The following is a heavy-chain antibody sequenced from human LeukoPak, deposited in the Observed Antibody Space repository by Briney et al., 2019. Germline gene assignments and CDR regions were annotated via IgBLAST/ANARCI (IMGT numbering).Heavy chain of an antibody. D-gene: IGHD3-10*01. CDR2: IKKDASEK. Sequence: PGGSLRLSCAVSGFTFSSYWMSWVRQAPGKGLEWVANIKKDASEKYYVDSVKGRFTISRDNAKSSLFLQMDSLRVEDTAVYYCVGGPGYWGQGTLVIVSS. CDR1: GFTFSSYW. V-gene: IGHV3-7*01. J-gene: IGHJ4*02. CDR3: VGGPGY.